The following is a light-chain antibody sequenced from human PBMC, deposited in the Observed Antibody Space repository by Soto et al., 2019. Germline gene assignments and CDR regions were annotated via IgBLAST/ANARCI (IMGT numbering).Light chain of an antibody. V-gene: IGKV3-11*01. J-gene: IGKJ1*01. CDR2: DAA. CDR3: QQRANLWT. Sequence: EIVLTQSPATLSLSPGERATLSCRASQSVYSLLAWYQQKPGQAPRLLIYDAANRATDIPARFSGSGYGTDFTLTISSLEPEDFAVYYCQQRANLWTFGQGTRVQIK. CDR1: QSVYSL.